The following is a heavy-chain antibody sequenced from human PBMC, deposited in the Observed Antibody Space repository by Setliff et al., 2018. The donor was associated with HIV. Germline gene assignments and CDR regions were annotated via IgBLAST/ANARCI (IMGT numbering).Heavy chain of an antibody. V-gene: IGHV4-61*09. CDR1: GGSVNSQTDY. CDR2: IYISRNT. J-gene: IGHJ4*02. D-gene: IGHD3-3*01. Sequence: SETLSLTCTVSGGSVNSQTDYWTWIRQPAGKGLEWIGHIYISRNTNYNTSLKGRVAISVDTSKNQFSLKLNSVTVADTALYFCARARANFWTTRVQYYFDYWGQGILVTVSS. CDR3: ARARANFWTTRVQYYFDY.